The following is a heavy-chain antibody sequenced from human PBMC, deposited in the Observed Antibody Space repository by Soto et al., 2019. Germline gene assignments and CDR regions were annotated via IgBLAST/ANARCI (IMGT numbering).Heavy chain of an antibody. V-gene: IGHV4-34*01. J-gene: IGHJ4*02. CDR1: GESVRDYF. Sequence: PSETLSLTCAVFGESVRDYFWSWIRQPPGKGLEWIGEVTYSGSTNYNPSLKSRVTMSVDTSENRFSLQLRSVTAADAAVYYCARGLPANCWGQGTLVTVSS. CDR3: ARGLPANC. CDR2: VTYSGST.